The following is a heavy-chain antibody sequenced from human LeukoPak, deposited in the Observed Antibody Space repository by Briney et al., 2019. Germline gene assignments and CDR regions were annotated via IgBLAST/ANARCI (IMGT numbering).Heavy chain of an antibody. D-gene: IGHD3-16*01. CDR1: GYTFTSYG. Sequence: ASVKVSCKASGYTFTSYGISWVRQAPGQGLEWMGWISAYSGNTNYAQKLQGRVTMTTDTSTSTAYMELRSLRSDDTAVYYRAREGDHRGDYDYWGQGTLVTVSS. J-gene: IGHJ4*02. CDR2: ISAYSGNT. V-gene: IGHV1-18*01. CDR3: AREGDHRGDYDY.